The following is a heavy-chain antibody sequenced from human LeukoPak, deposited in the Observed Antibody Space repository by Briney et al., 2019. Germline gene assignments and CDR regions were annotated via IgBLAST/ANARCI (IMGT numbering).Heavy chain of an antibody. D-gene: IGHD3-22*01. V-gene: IGHV3-7*01. CDR3: ARGLFNSYDMYFNL. Sequence: PGESLRLSCVGSGFTFSRYWMSWVRQAPGKGLEWVANIKQDGSENNYVDSVKGRFTISRDNAKKSLYLQMNSLRAEDTAVYYCARGLFNSYDMYFNLWGQGTPVTVSS. CDR1: GFTFSRYW. J-gene: IGHJ4*02. CDR2: IKQDGSEN.